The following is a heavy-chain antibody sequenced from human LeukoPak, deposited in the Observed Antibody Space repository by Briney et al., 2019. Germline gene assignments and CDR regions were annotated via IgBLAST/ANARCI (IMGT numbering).Heavy chain of an antibody. J-gene: IGHJ4*02. V-gene: IGHV1-69*04. D-gene: IGHD6-13*01. CDR1: GGTFSSYA. CDR2: VIPILGIA. CDR3: ARGYSSSPNDY. Sequence: SVKVSCKASGGTFSSYAISWVRQAPGQGLEWMGRVIPILGIANYAQKFQGRVTITADKSTSTAYMELSSLRSEDTAVYYCARGYSSSPNDYWGQGTLVTVSS.